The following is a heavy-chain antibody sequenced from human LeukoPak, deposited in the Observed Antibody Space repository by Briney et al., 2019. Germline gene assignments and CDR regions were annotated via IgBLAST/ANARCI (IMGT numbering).Heavy chain of an antibody. CDR2: ISSSNTYI. CDR1: GFTFSRYN. V-gene: IGHV3-21*01. D-gene: IGHD1-7*01. CDR3: ARHLTGTTYNYYYYYMDV. Sequence: GGSLRLSCAASGFTFSRYNLNWVRQAPGKGLEWVSSISSSNTYIYYADSVKGRFTISRDNAKNSLYLQMNSLRAEDTAAYYCARHLTGTTYNYYYYYMDVWGKGTTVTVSS. J-gene: IGHJ6*03.